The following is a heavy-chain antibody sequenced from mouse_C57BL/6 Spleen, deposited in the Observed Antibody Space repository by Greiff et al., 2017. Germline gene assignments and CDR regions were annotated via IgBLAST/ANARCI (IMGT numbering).Heavy chain of an antibody. Sequence: VQLQQPGAELVKPGASVKLSCKASGYTFTSYWMHWVKQRPGQGLEWIGMIHPNSGSTNYNEKFKSKATLTVDKSSSTAYMQLNSLTSEDSAVYYWYSPLLGLWYFDVWGTGTTVTVSS. CDR1: GYTFTSYW. CDR3: YSPLLGLWYFDV. J-gene: IGHJ1*03. D-gene: IGHD1-1*01. CDR2: IHPNSGST. V-gene: IGHV1-64*01.